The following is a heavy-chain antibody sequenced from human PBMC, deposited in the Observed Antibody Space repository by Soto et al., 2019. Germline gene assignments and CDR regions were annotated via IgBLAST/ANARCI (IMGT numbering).Heavy chain of an antibody. CDR2: IYYSGST. Sequence: QVQLQESGPGLVKPSETLSLTCTVSGGSVSSGSYYWSWIRQPPGKGLEWIGYIYYSGSTNYNPSLTPRVTISVDTSKNHFSLQLSSVTAADTAVYYCARVPQEYYYDSSGGGSWGQGTLVTVSS. CDR1: GGSVSSGSYY. V-gene: IGHV4-61*03. D-gene: IGHD3-22*01. CDR3: ARVPQEYYYDSSGGGS. J-gene: IGHJ5*02.